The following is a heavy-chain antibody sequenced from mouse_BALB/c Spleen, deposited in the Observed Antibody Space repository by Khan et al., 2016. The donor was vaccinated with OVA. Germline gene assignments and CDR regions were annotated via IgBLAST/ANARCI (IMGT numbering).Heavy chain of an antibody. Sequence: EVQLQESGPGLVKPGASVMLSCKASGYSFTDYNIFWVNQSLGKSLEWIGYIDPYNGGTNYNQKFMGKATLTVDNSSSTAFLHLNSLTSEGSAVYYCALIYHYGSGFDYWGQGTTLTVSS. V-gene: IGHV1S135*01. J-gene: IGHJ2*01. CDR1: GYSFTDYN. D-gene: IGHD1-1*01. CDR3: ALIYHYGSGFDY. CDR2: IDPYNGGT.